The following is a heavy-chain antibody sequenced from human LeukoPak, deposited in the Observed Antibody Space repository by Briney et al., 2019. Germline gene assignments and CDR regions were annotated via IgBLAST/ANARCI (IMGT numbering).Heavy chain of an antibody. CDR2: IYHSGST. CDR1: GGSISSGGYS. D-gene: IGHD2-8*02. V-gene: IGHV4-30-2*01. CDR3: ARGSGPTGVRAFDI. J-gene: IGHJ3*02. Sequence: SETLSLTCAVSGGSISSGGYSWSWIRQPPGKGLEWIGYIYHSGSTYYNPSLKSRVTISVDRSKNQFSLKLSSVTAADTAVYYCARGSGPTGVRAFDIWGQGTMVTVSS.